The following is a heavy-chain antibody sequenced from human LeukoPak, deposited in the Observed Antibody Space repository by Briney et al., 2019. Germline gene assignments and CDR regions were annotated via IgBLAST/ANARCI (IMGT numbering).Heavy chain of an antibody. CDR2: ISDSGGST. J-gene: IGHJ4*02. V-gene: IGHV3-23*01. CDR1: GFTFSIYG. Sequence: GGSLRLSCAASGFTFSIYGMNWVRQAPGKGLEWVSAISDSGGSTYYADSVKGRFSISRDNSKNTLFLQMNSLRVEDTAVYYCAKSGLNRFDYWGQGALVTVSS. D-gene: IGHD2-15*01. CDR3: AKSGLNRFDY.